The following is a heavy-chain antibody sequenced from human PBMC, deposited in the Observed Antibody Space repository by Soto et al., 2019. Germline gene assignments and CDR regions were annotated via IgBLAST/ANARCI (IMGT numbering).Heavy chain of an antibody. V-gene: IGHV4-34*01. CDR2: INHSGST. CDR1: GGSFSGYY. D-gene: IGHD6-13*01. Sequence: SETLSLTCAVYGGSFSGYYWSWIRQPPGKGLEWIGEINHSGSTNYNPSLKSRVTISVDTSKNQFSLKLSSVTAADTAVYYCAARRIAAALNNRFFQHRGQGTLVTVSS. CDR3: AARRIAAALNNRFFQH. J-gene: IGHJ1*01.